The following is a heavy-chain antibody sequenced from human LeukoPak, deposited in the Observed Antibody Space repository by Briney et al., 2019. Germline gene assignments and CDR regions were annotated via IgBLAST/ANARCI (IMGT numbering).Heavy chain of an antibody. V-gene: IGHV4-59*01. D-gene: IGHD3-22*01. CDR3: ARDRGYAAFDI. Sequence: PSETLSLTCTVSGGSISSYYWSWIRQPPGKGLEWIGYIYYSGSTNYNPSLKSRVTISVDTSKNQFSLKLSSVTAADTAVYYCARDRGYAAFDIWGQGTMVTVSS. J-gene: IGHJ3*02. CDR1: GGSISSYY. CDR2: IYYSGST.